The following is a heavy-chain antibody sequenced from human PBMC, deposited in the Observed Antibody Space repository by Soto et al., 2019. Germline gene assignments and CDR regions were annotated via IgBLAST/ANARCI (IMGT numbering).Heavy chain of an antibody. CDR2: IYSSGPT. D-gene: IGHD1-26*01. CDR1: GFTVSSYY. V-gene: IGHV3-53*01. J-gene: IGHJ4*02. Sequence: LRLSCAASGFTVSSYYMNWVRLVPEKGLEWVSVIYSSGPTFYADSVRGRFTISRDNSKNTLYLQMNSLRVEDTAVYYCARAFGGSYDYWGQGTLVTVSS. CDR3: ARAFGGSYDY.